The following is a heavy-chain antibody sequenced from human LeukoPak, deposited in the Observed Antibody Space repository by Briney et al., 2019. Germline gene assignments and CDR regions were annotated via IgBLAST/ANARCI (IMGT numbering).Heavy chain of an antibody. Sequence: GESLKISCKSSGYTFTSFWIGWVRQMPGKGLEWMGIIYPGDSDTRYSPFFQGQVTISVDKSINTAYLQWSSLKASDSAMYYCATRSNSGYEYFDNWGQGTLVTVSS. D-gene: IGHD5-12*01. CDR3: ATRSNSGYEYFDN. CDR1: GYTFTSFW. V-gene: IGHV5-51*01. J-gene: IGHJ4*02. CDR2: IYPGDSDT.